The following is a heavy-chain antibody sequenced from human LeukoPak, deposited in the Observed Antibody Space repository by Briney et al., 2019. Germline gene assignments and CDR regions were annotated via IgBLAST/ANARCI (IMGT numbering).Heavy chain of an antibody. V-gene: IGHV4-59*01. CDR2: IYYSGST. J-gene: IGHJ4*02. CDR3: ARAGYSYGHQHLNFDY. Sequence: PSETLSLTCTVSGGSISSYYWSWIRQPPGKGLEWIGYIYYSGSTNYNPSLKSRVTISVDTSKNQFSLKLSSVTAADTAVYYCARAGYSYGHQHLNFDYWGQGTLVTVSS. D-gene: IGHD5-18*01. CDR1: GGSISSYY.